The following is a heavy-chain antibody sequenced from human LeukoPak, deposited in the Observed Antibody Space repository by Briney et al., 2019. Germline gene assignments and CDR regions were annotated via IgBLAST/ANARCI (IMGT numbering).Heavy chain of an antibody. CDR1: GYTFSSYA. V-gene: IGHV1-69*05. Sequence: SVKVSCKASGYTFSSYAISWVRQAPGQGLEWMGGIIPIFGTANYAQKFQGRVTITTDESTSTAYMELSSLRSEDTAVYYCARDGRGSSWPSYYYYYYMDVWGKGTTVTVPS. CDR2: IIPIFGTA. CDR3: ARDGRGSSWPSYYYYYYMDV. J-gene: IGHJ6*03. D-gene: IGHD6-13*01.